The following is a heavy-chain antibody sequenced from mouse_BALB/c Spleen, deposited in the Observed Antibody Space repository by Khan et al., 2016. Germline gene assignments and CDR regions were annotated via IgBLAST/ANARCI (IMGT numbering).Heavy chain of an antibody. CDR3: VEFDYDD. Sequence: EVQLVESDGGLVQPKGSLKLSCAASEFTFNTYAMNWVRQAPGQGVEWVARIRSKSDKYATYYAVTVKVRFTIASDDSQGMLYLQMNNLKTEDTAMYYCVEFDYDDWGQGISVTVSS. J-gene: IGHJ4*01. D-gene: IGHD2-13*01. CDR2: IRSKSDKYAT. CDR1: EFTFNTYA. V-gene: IGHV10-1*02.